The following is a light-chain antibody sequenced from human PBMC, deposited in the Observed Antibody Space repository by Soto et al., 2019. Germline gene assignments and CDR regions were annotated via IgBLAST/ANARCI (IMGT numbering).Light chain of an antibody. V-gene: IGKV3-20*01. CDR1: QSISSNY. CDR2: DAS. J-gene: IGKJ4*01. CDR3: QQFSSYPLT. Sequence: EIVLTQSPCTLSLSPGERSTLSFMASQSISSNYLAWYQQKPGQAPRLLIYDASSRATGIPDRFSGGGSGTDFTLTISRLEPEDFAVYYCQQFSSYPLTFGGGTKV.